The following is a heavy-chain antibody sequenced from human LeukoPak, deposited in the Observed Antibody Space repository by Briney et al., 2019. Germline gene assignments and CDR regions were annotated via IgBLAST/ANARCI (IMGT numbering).Heavy chain of an antibody. J-gene: IGHJ4*02. D-gene: IGHD3-16*02. CDR2: IYHSGST. CDR1: GGYISSSNW. V-gene: IGHV4-4*02. Sequence: SETLSLTCAVSGGYISSSNWWSWVRQPPGKGLEWIGEIYHSGSTNYNPSLKSRVTISVDTSKNQFSLKLSSVTAADTAVYYCARGVYDYVWGSNLYELGSVFDYWGQGTLVTVSS. CDR3: ARGVYDYVWGSNLYELGSVFDY.